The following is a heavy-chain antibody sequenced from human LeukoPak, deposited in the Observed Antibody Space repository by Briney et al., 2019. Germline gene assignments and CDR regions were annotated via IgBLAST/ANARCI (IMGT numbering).Heavy chain of an antibody. CDR1: GYSISSGYY. CDR3: ARDSGNYYDSSGYYHFDS. CDR2: IYYRGST. J-gene: IGHJ4*02. Sequence: SETLSLICTVSGYSISSGYYWGWIRQPPGKRLEWIGSIYYRGSTYYNPSLKSRVTISAITSKNQFSLKLSSVTAADTAVYYCARDSGNYYDSSGYYHFDSWGQGTLVTVSS. D-gene: IGHD3-22*01. V-gene: IGHV4-38-2*02.